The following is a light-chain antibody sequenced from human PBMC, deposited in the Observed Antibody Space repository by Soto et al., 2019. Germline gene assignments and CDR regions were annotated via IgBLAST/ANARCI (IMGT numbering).Light chain of an antibody. CDR3: QQRSNWPAT. Sequence: EILLPQSPGTLSLSPGERATLSCRASQSVSSRYLASYQQKPGQAPRLLIYGASSRATGIPARFSGSGSGTDFTLTISSLEPEDFAVYYCQQRSNWPATFGQGTKVDIK. V-gene: IGKV3D-20*02. J-gene: IGKJ1*01. CDR2: GAS. CDR1: QSVSSRY.